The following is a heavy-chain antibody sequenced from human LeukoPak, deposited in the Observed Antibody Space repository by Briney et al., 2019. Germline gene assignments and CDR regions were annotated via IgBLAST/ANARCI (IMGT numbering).Heavy chain of an antibody. Sequence: SETLSLTCAVYGGSFSGYYWSWIRQPPGKGLEWIGRIYNSGNINYNPSLNSRVTMSVDTSKNQFSLKLSSMTAADTAVYYCARSFWEYYFDNWGQGTLVTVSS. V-gene: IGHV4-59*10. CDR2: IYNSGNI. J-gene: IGHJ4*02. D-gene: IGHD3-10*01. CDR3: ARSFWEYYFDN. CDR1: GGSFSGYY.